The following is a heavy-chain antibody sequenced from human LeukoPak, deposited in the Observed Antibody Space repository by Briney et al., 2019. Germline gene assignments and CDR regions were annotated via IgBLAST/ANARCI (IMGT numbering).Heavy chain of an antibody. Sequence: TSETLSLTCSVSSNSMTSYFWSWIRQPPGKGLEWIGYVYHSGSTSYNPSLKSRVSISEDTSKNQFSLKLSSVTAADTAVYYCARANPNWNPPDYWGQGILVTVSS. CDR3: ARANPNWNPPDY. J-gene: IGHJ4*02. CDR1: SNSMTSYF. V-gene: IGHV4-59*08. CDR2: VYHSGST. D-gene: IGHD1-1*01.